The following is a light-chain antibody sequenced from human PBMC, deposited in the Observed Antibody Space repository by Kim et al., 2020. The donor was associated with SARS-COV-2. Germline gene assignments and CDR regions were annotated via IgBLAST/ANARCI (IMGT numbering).Light chain of an antibody. J-gene: IGLJ2*01. CDR1: SSDVGGYNY. CDR2: DVD. CDR3: SSFASSYSLL. V-gene: IGLV2-14*03. Sequence: QSALTQPASVSGSPGQSITISCTGASSDVGGYNYVSWYQQHPGKAPKLMIYDVDNRPSGVSYRFSGSKSGNTASLTISGLQAEDEADYYCSSFASSYSLLFGGGTKVTVL.